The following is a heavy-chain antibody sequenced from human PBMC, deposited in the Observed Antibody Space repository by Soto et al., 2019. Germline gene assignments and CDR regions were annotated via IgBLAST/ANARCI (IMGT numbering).Heavy chain of an antibody. J-gene: IGHJ4*02. CDR1: GYTFTSYA. D-gene: IGHD5-18*01. V-gene: IGHV1-3*01. CDR2: INAGNGNT. CDR3: ARDPGYSYGYN. Sequence: QVQLVQSGAEVKKPGASVKVSCKASGYTFTSYAMHWVRQAPGQRLEWMGWINAGNGNTKYSQKFQDRVTITRDTSASTAYMELSSLRSEDTAVNYCARDPGYSYGYNWGQGTLVTVSS.